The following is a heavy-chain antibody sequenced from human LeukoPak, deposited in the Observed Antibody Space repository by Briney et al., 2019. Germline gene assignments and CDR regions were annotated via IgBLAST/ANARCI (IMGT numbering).Heavy chain of an antibody. Sequence: SETLSLTCTVSGGSISSYYWSWIRQPPGKGLEWIGYIYYSGSTYYNPSLKSRVTISVDTSKNQFSLKLSSVTAADTAVYYCARARIRGDAFDIWGQGTMVTVSS. CDR2: IYYSGST. V-gene: IGHV4-30-4*08. CDR1: GGSISSYY. CDR3: ARARIRGDAFDI. J-gene: IGHJ3*02. D-gene: IGHD1-14*01.